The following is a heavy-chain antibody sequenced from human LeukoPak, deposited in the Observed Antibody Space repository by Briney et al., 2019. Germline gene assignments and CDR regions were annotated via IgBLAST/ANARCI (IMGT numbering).Heavy chain of an antibody. J-gene: IGHJ4*02. CDR3: AKDTLSVARPYYFDY. CDR1: GFTFSSYA. CDR2: ISGSGGST. D-gene: IGHD6-19*01. Sequence: PGGSLRLSCAASGFTFSSYAMSSVRQAPGKGLEWVSAISGSGGSTYYADSVKGRFTISRDNSKNTLYLQMNSLRAEDTAVYYCAKDTLSVARPYYFDYWGQGTLVTVSS. V-gene: IGHV3-23*01.